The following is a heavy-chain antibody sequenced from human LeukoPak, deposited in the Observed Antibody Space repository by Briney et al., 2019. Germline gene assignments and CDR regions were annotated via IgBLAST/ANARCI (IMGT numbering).Heavy chain of an antibody. J-gene: IGHJ6*02. D-gene: IGHD3-3*01. V-gene: IGHV1-8*01. CDR2: MNPNSGNT. CDR1: GYTFTSYD. Sequence: GASVKVSCKASGYTFTSYDINWVRQATGQGLEWMGWMNPNSGNTGYAQKFLGRVTMTRNTSISTAYMELSSLRSEDTAVYYCARVLLDYDFWSGYLRVGMDVWGQGTTVTVSS. CDR3: ARVLLDYDFWSGYLRVGMDV.